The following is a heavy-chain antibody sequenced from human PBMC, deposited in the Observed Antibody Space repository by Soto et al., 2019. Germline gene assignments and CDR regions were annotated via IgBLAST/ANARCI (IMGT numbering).Heavy chain of an antibody. D-gene: IGHD2-21*02. CDR3: ARGAYCGGDCPKYFQH. CDR2: IYYSGST. J-gene: IGHJ1*01. Sequence: LSLTCTVSGGSISSGGYYWSWIRQHPGKGLEWIGYIYYSGSTYYNPSLKSRVTISVDTSKNQFSLKLSSVTAADTAVYYCARGAYCGGDCPKYFQHWGQGTLVTVSS. V-gene: IGHV4-31*03. CDR1: GGSISSGGYY.